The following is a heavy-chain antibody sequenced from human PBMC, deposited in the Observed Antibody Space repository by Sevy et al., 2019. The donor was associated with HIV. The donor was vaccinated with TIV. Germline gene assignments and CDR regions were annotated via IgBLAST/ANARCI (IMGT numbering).Heavy chain of an antibody. J-gene: IGHJ4*02. CDR3: AGDQKGGYCSGGSCYSGFVGY. V-gene: IGHV3-33*01. CDR1: GFTFSSYG. D-gene: IGHD2-15*01. Sequence: GGSPRLSCAVSGFTFSSYGMHWVRQAPGKGLEWVAVIWYDGSNKYYADSVKGRFTISRDNSKNTLYLQMNSLRAEDTAVYYCAGDQKGGYCSGGSCYSGFVGYWGQGTLVTVSS. CDR2: IWYDGSNK.